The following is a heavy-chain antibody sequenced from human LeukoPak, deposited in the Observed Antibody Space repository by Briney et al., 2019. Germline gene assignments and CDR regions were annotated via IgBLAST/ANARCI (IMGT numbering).Heavy chain of an antibody. CDR2: INHSGST. D-gene: IGHD5-12*01. J-gene: IGHJ4*02. V-gene: IGHV4-34*01. CDR1: GGSFSGYY. Sequence: PETLSLTCAVYGGSFSGYYWSWIRQPPGKGLEWIGEINHSGSTNYNPSLKSRVTISVDTSKNQFSLKLSSVTAADTAVYYCARGKWLRSSFDYWGQGTLVTVSS. CDR3: ARGKWLRSSFDY.